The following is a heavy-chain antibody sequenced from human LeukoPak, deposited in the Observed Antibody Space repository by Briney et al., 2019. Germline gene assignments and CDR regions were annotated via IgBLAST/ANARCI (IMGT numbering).Heavy chain of an antibody. D-gene: IGHD1-26*01. V-gene: IGHV3-30*03. CDR3: ARLAGGSYSDY. CDR2: ISYDGSNK. Sequence: PGGSLRLSCAASGFTFSSYGMHWVRQAPGKGLEWVAVISYDGSNKYYADSVKGRFTISRDNSKNTLYLQMGSLRAEDMAVYYCARLAGGSYSDYWGQGTLVTVSS. CDR1: GFTFSSYG. J-gene: IGHJ4*02.